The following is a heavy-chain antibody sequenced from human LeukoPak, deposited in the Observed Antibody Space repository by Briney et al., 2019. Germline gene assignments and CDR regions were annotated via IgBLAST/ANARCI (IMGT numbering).Heavy chain of an antibody. D-gene: IGHD3-16*01. CDR3: ARGYDPFGEDAFDI. CDR1: GFTFDDYA. J-gene: IGHJ3*02. Sequence: GGSLRLSCAASGFTFDDYAMHWVRQAPGKGLEWVSGISWNSGSIGYADSVKGRFTISRDNAKNSLYLQMNSLRAEDMALYYCARGYDPFGEDAFDIWGQGTMVTVSS. CDR2: ISWNSGSI. V-gene: IGHV3-9*03.